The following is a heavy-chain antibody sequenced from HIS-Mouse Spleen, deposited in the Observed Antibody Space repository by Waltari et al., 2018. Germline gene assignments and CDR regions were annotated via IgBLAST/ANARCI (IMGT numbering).Heavy chain of an antibody. CDR3: ARKRTASGWFDP. V-gene: IGHV4-39*01. J-gene: IGHJ5*02. D-gene: IGHD2-21*02. Sequence: QLQLQESGPGLVKPSETLSLTRTVSGGSISSRSYYWGWIRQPPGKGLEWIGSIYYSGSTYYNPSLKSRVTISVDTSKNQFSLKLSSVTAADTAVYYCARKRTASGWFDPWGQGTLVTVSS. CDR1: GGSISSRSYY. CDR2: IYYSGST.